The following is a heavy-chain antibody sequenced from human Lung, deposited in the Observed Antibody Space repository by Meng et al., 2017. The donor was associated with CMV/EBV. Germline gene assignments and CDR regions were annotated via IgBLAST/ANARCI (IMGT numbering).Heavy chain of an antibody. D-gene: IGHD3-3*01. CDR2: ISSSSTYI. V-gene: IGHV3-21*01. CDR1: GFTFGGYC. Sequence: GESXKISCAASGFTFGGYCMNWVRQAPGKGLEWISSISSSSTYIYYADSVKGRFTISRDNAENSLYLEMNSLRPEDTAVYYCVRDLPPYYDFWSGYLDLLGQGXLVTVSS. CDR3: VRDLPPYYDFWSGYLDL. J-gene: IGHJ5*02.